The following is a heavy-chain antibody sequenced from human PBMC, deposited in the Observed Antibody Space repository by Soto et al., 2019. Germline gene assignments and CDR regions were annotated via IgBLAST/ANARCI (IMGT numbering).Heavy chain of an antibody. CDR2: ISYDGSNK. CDR3: AKDRQVKYDFWSGIYYYYGMDG. Sequence: GSLRVSYAASGFTFSSYGMHWVRQAPGKGLEWVAVISYDGSNKYYADSVKGRFTISRNNSKNTLYLQMNSLRAEDTAVYYCAKDRQVKYDFWSGIYYYYGMDGWG. J-gene: IGHJ6*02. V-gene: IGHV3-30*18. CDR1: GFTFSSYG. D-gene: IGHD3-3*01.